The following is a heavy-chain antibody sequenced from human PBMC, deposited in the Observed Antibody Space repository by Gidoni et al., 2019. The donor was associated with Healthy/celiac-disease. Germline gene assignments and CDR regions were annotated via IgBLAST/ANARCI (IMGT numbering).Heavy chain of an antibody. Sequence: QLQLQESGPGLVKPSEPLSLTCTVSGVSLSSSSSYWGWIRQPPGKGLEWIGSIYYSGSTYYNPSLKSRVTISVDTSKNQFYLKLSSVTAADTAVYYCARLTDYYDSSDCAAFDIWGQGTMVTVSS. V-gene: IGHV4-39*01. CDR2: IYYSGST. J-gene: IGHJ3*02. CDR1: GVSLSSSSSY. D-gene: IGHD3-22*01. CDR3: ARLTDYYDSSDCAAFDI.